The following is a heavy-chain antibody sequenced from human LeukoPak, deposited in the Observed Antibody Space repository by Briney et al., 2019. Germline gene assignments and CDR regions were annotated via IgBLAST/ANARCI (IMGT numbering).Heavy chain of an antibody. CDR3: ASLMY. CDR2: INPNSGGT. Sequence: AASVKVSCKASGYTFTGYYMHWVRQAPGQGLEWMGWINPNSGGTNYAQKFQGWVTMTRDTSISTAYMELSSLRSEDTAVYFCASLMYWGQGALVTVSS. J-gene: IGHJ4*02. CDR1: GYTFTGYY. V-gene: IGHV1-2*04. D-gene: IGHD2-8*01.